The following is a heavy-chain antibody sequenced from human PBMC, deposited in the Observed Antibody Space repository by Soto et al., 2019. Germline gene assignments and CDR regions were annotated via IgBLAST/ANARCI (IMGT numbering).Heavy chain of an antibody. CDR3: ASIDVYYYYYGMDV. CDR1: GFTFSSYS. J-gene: IGHJ6*02. D-gene: IGHD1-26*01. V-gene: IGHV3-48*02. Sequence: GGSLRLSCAASGFTFSSYSMNWVRQAPGKGLEWVSYISSSSSTIYYADSVKGRFTISRDNAKNSLYLQMNSLRDEDTAVYYCASIDVYYYYYGMDVWGQGTTVTVSS. CDR2: ISSSSSTI.